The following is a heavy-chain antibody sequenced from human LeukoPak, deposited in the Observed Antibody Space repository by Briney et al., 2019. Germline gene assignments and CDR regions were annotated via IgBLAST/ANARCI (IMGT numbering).Heavy chain of an antibody. CDR3: ATDPSSGWPLGFNY. Sequence: ASVKVSCKVSGYTLTELSMHWVRQAPGKGLGWMGGFDPEDGETIYAQKFQGRVTMTEDTSTDTAYMELSSLRSEDTAVYYCATDPSSGWPLGFNYWGQGTLVTVSS. V-gene: IGHV1-24*01. CDR1: GYTLTELS. J-gene: IGHJ4*02. CDR2: FDPEDGET. D-gene: IGHD6-19*01.